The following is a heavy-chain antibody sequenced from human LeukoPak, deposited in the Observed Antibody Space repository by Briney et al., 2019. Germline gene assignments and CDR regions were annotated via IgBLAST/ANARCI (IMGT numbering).Heavy chain of an antibody. Sequence: PGGSLRHSCAASVFTFSDYEMYWVRQAQGKGLERVSYLSGSDDTIHYADSVRGRFTISRDNAKNSLYLQMNSQRAEDTAVYYCARENPYADYWGQGTLVTVSS. CDR2: LSGSDDTI. D-gene: IGHD4-17*01. CDR1: VFTFSDYE. V-gene: IGHV3-48*03. J-gene: IGHJ4*02. CDR3: ARENPYADY.